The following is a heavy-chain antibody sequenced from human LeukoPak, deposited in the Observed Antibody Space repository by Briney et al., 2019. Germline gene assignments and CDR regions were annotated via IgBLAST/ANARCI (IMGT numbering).Heavy chain of an antibody. Sequence: PGGSLRLSCAASGFTFSSYSMNWVRQAPGKGLEWVSSISSSSSYIYYADSVKGRFTISRDNAKNSLDLQMNSLRAEDTASYYCARDRTEDYVWGSHRYAPHVYYFDYWGQGPLVTVSS. V-gene: IGHV3-21*01. CDR2: ISSSSSYI. J-gene: IGHJ4*02. CDR3: ARDRTEDYVWGSHRYAPHVYYFDY. D-gene: IGHD3-16*02. CDR1: GFTFSSYS.